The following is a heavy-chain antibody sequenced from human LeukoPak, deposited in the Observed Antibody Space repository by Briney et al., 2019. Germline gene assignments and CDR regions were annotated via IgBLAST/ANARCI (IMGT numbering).Heavy chain of an antibody. CDR3: ASTMVRGALPGY. D-gene: IGHD3-10*01. J-gene: IGHJ4*02. V-gene: IGHV4-59*01. CDR2: IYYSGST. Sequence: SETLSLTCSVSGGSISSYYWSWIRQSPGKGLEWIGYIYYSGSTNYNPSLKSRVTISVDTSKNQFSLKLSSVTAADTAVYYCASTMVRGALPGYWGQGTLVTVSS. CDR1: GGSISSYY.